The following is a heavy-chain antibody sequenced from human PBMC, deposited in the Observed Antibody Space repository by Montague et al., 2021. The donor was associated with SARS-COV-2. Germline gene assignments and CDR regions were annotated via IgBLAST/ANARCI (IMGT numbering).Heavy chain of an antibody. Sequence: SLRLSCAASGSTFSSYSMNWVRQAPGKGLEWVSYISSSSSTIYYADSVKGRFTISRDNAKNSLYLQMNSLRDEDTAVYYCARDQGKVTIFGVVMSYYYGMDVWGQGTTVTVSS. J-gene: IGHJ6*02. CDR1: GSTFSSYS. CDR2: ISSSSSTI. CDR3: ARDQGKVTIFGVVMSYYYGMDV. D-gene: IGHD3-3*01. V-gene: IGHV3-48*02.